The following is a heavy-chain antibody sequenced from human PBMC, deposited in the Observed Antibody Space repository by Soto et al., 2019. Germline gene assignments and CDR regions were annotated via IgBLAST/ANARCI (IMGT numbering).Heavy chain of an antibody. CDR1: GGSISSDSYY. CDR2: ISYSGST. J-gene: IGHJ4*02. Sequence: SENLSLTCTVSGGSISSDSYYWGWIRQSPEKGLEWIASISYSGSTYYKPTLKSRLIISVDTSKSQFSLKLSSVTSADTAVYYCASQSSEWLLFASWGQGTLVTVSS. D-gene: IGHD5-12*01. V-gene: IGHV4-39*01. CDR3: ASQSSEWLLFAS.